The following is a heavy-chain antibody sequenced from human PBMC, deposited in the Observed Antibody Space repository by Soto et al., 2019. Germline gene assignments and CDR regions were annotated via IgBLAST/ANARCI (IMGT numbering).Heavy chain of an antibody. CDR2: ISGTGDTK. V-gene: IGHV3-11*01. CDR1: GFFFSDYY. CDR3: AIGGRQIYYHGMDV. Sequence: GGSLRLSCAASGFFFSDYYLSWIRQAPGKGLECVAYISGTGDTKYIADSVKGRFSVSRDNPKNSLFLQMTSLRADDAAVYYSAIGGRQIYYHGMDVWGHGTTVTVSS. J-gene: IGHJ6*02.